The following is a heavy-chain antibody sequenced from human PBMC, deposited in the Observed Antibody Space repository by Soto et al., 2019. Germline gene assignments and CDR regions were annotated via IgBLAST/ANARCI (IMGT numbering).Heavy chain of an antibody. CDR2: TYYRSRWYS. CDR1: GDSVSSNGAA. CDR3: AREPPGFHSAFDC. Sequence: SQTLSLTCAISGDSVSSNGAAWNWIRQSPSRGLEWLGRTYYRSRWYSDYAPSVKSRITVNPDTSQNQFSLQLNSVTPEETAIYYCAREPPGFHSAFDCWGQGNLVTVSS. D-gene: IGHD4-4*01. J-gene: IGHJ4*02. V-gene: IGHV6-1*01.